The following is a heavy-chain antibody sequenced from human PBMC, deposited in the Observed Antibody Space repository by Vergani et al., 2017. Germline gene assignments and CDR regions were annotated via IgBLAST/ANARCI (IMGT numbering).Heavy chain of an antibody. CDR1: GFSLTTYGMR. V-gene: IGHV2-70*04. D-gene: IGHD3-22*01. Sequence: QVTLKESGPALVKPTQTLTLTCTFSGFSLTTYGMRVSWIRQPPGKALEWLARIEWDDDTYYRTSLRTRLTISKDTFKNQVALTMTNMDPVDTATYYCARTLSDSRGYYLDYWGQGTLVTVSS. J-gene: IGHJ4*02. CDR3: ARTLSDSRGYYLDY. CDR2: IEWDDDT.